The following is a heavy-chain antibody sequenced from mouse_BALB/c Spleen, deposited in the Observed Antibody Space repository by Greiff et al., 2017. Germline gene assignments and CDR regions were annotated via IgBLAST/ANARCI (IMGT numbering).Heavy chain of an antibody. CDR2: IWAGGST. V-gene: IGHV2-9*02. CDR1: GFSLTSYG. CDR3: ARGDYGNPPWFAY. D-gene: IGHD1-1*01. Sequence: VHLVESGPGLVAPSQSLSITCTVSGFSLTSYGVHWVRQPPGKGLEWLGVIWAGGSTNYNSALMSRLSISKDNSKSQVFLKMNSLQTDDTAMYYCARGDYGNPPWFAYWGQGTLVTVSA. J-gene: IGHJ3*01.